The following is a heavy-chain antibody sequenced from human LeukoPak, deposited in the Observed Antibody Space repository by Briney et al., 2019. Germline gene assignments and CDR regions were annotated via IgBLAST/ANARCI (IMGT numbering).Heavy chain of an antibody. CDR1: GGSISSYY. D-gene: IGHD6-13*01. CDR2: IYYSRST. J-gene: IGHJ5*02. CDR3: ARSFSSSWFDP. Sequence: SETLSLTCSVSGGSISSYYWSWIRQPPGKGLEWIGYIYYSRSTNYNPSLKSRVTISVDTSKNQFSLKLSSVTAADTAVYYCARSFSSSWFDPWGQGTLVTVSS. V-gene: IGHV4-59*01.